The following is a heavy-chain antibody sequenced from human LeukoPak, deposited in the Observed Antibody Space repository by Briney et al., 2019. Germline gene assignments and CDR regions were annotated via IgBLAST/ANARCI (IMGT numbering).Heavy chain of an antibody. CDR3: ARGVRRWSSSSTYRNWFDP. J-gene: IGHJ5*02. CDR2: MNPNSGNT. Sequence: ASVKVSCKASGYTFTSYDINWVRQATGQGLEWMGWMNPNSGNTGYAQKFQGRVTMTRNTSISTAYMELSSLRSEDTAVYYCARGVRRWSSSSTYRNWFDPWGQGTLVTVSS. D-gene: IGHD6-13*01. V-gene: IGHV1-8*01. CDR1: GYTFTSYD.